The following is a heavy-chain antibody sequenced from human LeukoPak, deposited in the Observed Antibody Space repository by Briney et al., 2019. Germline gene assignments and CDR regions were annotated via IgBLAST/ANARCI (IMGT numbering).Heavy chain of an antibody. V-gene: IGHV4-34*01. CDR2: INHSGST. J-gene: IGHJ3*02. Sequence: SETLSLTCAVYGGSFSGYYWSWIRQPPGKGLEWIGEINHSGSTNYNPSLKSRVTISINTSKNQFSLKLSSVTAADTAEYYCASIAAAGADAFDIWGQGTMVTVSS. CDR1: GGSFSGYY. D-gene: IGHD6-13*01. CDR3: ASIAAAGADAFDI.